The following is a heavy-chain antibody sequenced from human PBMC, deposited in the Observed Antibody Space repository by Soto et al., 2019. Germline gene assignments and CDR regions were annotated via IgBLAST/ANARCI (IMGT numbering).Heavy chain of an antibody. Sequence: QVQLQESGPGLVKPSETLSLTCAVTGDSFSNNNWWSWVRQAPGMGLEWIGEIYHSGITYYNPSLESWVTISVDKSKNQFSLKLTSVTAADTAVYYCAIRYSSGWYYWGQGTLVTVSS. CDR2: IYHSGIT. CDR1: GDSFSNNNW. J-gene: IGHJ4*02. V-gene: IGHV4-4*02. D-gene: IGHD6-19*01. CDR3: AIRYSSGWYY.